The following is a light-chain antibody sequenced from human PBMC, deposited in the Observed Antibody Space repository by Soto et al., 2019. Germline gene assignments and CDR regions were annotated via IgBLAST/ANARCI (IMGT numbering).Light chain of an antibody. J-gene: IGKJ1*01. CDR3: QQYGSLPWT. CDR2: DTY. V-gene: IGKV3-15*01. CDR1: QSVGNS. Sequence: EIVMTQSPATLSLSPGERATLSCRASQSVGNSLAWYQLKPGQVPRLLIFDTYTRATGTPARFSGSGSGAEFALTISSLQSEDLAVYYWQQYGSLPWTFGQGTKVEIK.